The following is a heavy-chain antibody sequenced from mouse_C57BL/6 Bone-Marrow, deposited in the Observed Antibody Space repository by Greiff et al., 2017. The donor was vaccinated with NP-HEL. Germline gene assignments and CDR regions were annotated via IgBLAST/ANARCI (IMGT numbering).Heavy chain of an antibody. V-gene: IGHV5-4*03. CDR1: GFTFSSYA. J-gene: IGHJ1*03. D-gene: IGHD2-4*01. CDR3: ARAGSTMITTRLFDV. CDR2: ISDGGSYT. Sequence: EVMLVESGGGLVKPGGSLKLSCAASGFTFSSYAMSWVRQTPEKRLEWVATISDGGSYTYYPDNVKGRFTISRDNAKNNLYLQMSHLKSEDTAMYYCARAGSTMITTRLFDVWGTGTTVTVSS.